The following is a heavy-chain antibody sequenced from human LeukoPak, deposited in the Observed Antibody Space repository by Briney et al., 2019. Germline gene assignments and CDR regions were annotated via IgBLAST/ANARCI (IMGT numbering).Heavy chain of an antibody. CDR1: GGSISSYY. CDR3: ARERLWFGEFRIKGVGFDP. D-gene: IGHD3-10*01. CDR2: IYYSGST. Sequence: ETSETLSLTCTVSGGSISSYYWSWIRQPPGKGLEWIGYIYYSGSTNYNPSLKSRVTISVDTSKNQFSLKLSSVTAADTAVYYCARERLWFGEFRIKGVGFDPWGQGTLVTVSS. J-gene: IGHJ5*02. V-gene: IGHV4-59*01.